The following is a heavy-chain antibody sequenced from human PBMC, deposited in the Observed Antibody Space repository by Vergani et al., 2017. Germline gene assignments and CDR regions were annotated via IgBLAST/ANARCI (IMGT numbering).Heavy chain of an antibody. V-gene: IGHV4-39*01. CDR2: IYYSGST. J-gene: IGHJ3*02. D-gene: IGHD3-22*01. CDR3: ARFTHGAYYYDSSGYSSAFDI. CDR1: GGSISSYY. Sequence: QLQLQESGPGLVKPSETLSLTCTVSGGSISSYYWGWIRQPPGKGLEWIGSIYYSGSTYYNPSLKSRVTISVDTSKNQFSLKLSSVTAADTAVYYCARFTHGAYYYDSSGYSSAFDIWGQGTMVTVSS.